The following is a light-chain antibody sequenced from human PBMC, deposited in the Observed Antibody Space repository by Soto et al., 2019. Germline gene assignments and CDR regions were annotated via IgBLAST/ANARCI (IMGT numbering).Light chain of an antibody. CDR2: RAS. Sequence: DIQMTQSPSTLSASVGDRVTTTCRASQTINNWLAWYQQKPGEAPKLLMYRASNLADGVPSRFSGSGSGTEYTLTVSSLQPDDFASYYCQQYHIYATFGQGTRVEVK. CDR1: QTINNW. J-gene: IGKJ1*01. V-gene: IGKV1-5*03. CDR3: QQYHIYAT.